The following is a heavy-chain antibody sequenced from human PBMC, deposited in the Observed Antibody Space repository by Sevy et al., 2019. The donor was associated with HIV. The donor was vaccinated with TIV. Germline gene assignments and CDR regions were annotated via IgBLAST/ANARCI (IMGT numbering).Heavy chain of an antibody. CDR3: ATQGADPDY. CDR1: GFTFSRYS. Sequence: GGSLRLSCAASGFTFSRYSMNWVRQAPGKGLEWVSSISGSSSDIYYVDSVKGRFTISRDNAKNALYLQMNSLRAEDTAVYYCATQGADPDYWGQGTRVTVSS. CDR2: ISGSSSDI. J-gene: IGHJ4*02. V-gene: IGHV3-21*01.